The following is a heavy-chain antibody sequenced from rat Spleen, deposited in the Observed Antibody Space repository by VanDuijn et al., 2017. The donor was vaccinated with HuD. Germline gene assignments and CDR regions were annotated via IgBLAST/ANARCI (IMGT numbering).Heavy chain of an antibody. J-gene: IGHJ1*01. V-gene: IGHV5S23*01. D-gene: IGHD2-5*01. CDR1: GFTFSNYD. CDR2: ITTGGAST. CDR3: ARRSARDTHARLRYWYFDF. Sequence: EVQLVESGGGLLQPGRSLILSCAASGFTFSNYDMAWVRQAPAKGLAWVASITTGGASTLYRDSGKGRFTISRDKGKSTLYLQMDSLRSEETATYYCARRSARDTHARLRYWYFDFWGPGTMVTVSS.